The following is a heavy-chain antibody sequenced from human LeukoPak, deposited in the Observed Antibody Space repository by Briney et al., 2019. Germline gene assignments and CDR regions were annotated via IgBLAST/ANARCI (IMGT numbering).Heavy chain of an antibody. Sequence: PSETLSPTCTVSTDSLSGHYWSWIRQPPGKGLEWIAYIYSSGTTKYNPSLNSRVTISLDASKNQFSLNLTSVTAADTAVYYCARGGDGYNYVDYWGQGTLVTVSS. J-gene: IGHJ4*02. CDR1: TDSLSGHY. CDR3: ARGGDGYNYVDY. D-gene: IGHD5-24*01. V-gene: IGHV4-59*11. CDR2: IYSSGTT.